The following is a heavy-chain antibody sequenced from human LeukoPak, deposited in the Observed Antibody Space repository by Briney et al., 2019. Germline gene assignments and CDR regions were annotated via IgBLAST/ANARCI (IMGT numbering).Heavy chain of an antibody. CDR3: ARAAFGGVIDELDY. J-gene: IGHJ4*02. V-gene: IGHV4-38-2*02. CDR1: GYSISSGYY. D-gene: IGHD3-16*02. CDR2: IYHSGST. Sequence: SETLSLTCTVSGYSISSGYYWGWIRQPPGKGLEWIGSIYHSGSTYYNPSLKSRVTISVDTSKNQFSLKLSSVTAADTAVYYCARAAFGGVIDELDYWGQGTLVTVSS.